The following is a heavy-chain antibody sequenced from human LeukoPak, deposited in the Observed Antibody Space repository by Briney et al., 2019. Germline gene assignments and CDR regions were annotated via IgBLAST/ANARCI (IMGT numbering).Heavy chain of an antibody. V-gene: IGHV4-59*01. CDR1: GGSISSCY. D-gene: IGHD6-19*01. J-gene: IGHJ4*02. CDR3: ARKGYSSGFDYFDY. Sequence: SETLSLTCTVSGGSISSCYWSWIRQPPGKGLEWIGHIYYSGSTNYNPSLKSRVTISVDTSKSQFSLTLSSVTAADTAVYYCARKGYSSGFDYFDYWGQGTLVTVSS. CDR2: IYYSGST.